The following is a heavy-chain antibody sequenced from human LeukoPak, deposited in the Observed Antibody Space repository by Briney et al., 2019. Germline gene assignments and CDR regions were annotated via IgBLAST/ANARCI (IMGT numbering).Heavy chain of an antibody. D-gene: IGHD5-24*01. Sequence: LXXSXXXSGFXFXNYAMHWVRQAPGKGLEWVAVLSFDGLNKYYVDSVKGRFTISRDNSQNTLYLHMNSLRAEDTAVYYCASGIEMATMRFDYWGQGTLVTVSS. CDR2: LSFDGLNK. V-gene: IGHV3-30-3*01. CDR3: ASGIEMATMRFDY. J-gene: IGHJ4*02. CDR1: GFXFXNYA.